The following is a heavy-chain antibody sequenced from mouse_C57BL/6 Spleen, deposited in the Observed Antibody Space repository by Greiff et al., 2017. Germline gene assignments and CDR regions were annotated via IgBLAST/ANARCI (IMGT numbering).Heavy chain of an antibody. CDR3: FGTPLAY. Sequence: EVQLQESGPELVKPGASVKMSCKASGYTFTDYYMHWVKQSHGKSLEWIGYIHPNNGGTSYNQKFKGKATLTVNKSSSTAYMERRSLTSEDSAVYYCFGTPLAYWGQGTLVTVSA. V-gene: IGHV1-22*01. D-gene: IGHD3-1*01. CDR1: GYTFTDYY. J-gene: IGHJ3*01. CDR2: IHPNNGGT.